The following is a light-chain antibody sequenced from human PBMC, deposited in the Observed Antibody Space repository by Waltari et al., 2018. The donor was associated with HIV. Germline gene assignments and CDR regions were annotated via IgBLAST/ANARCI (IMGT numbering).Light chain of an antibody. V-gene: IGKV3-15*01. Sequence: EIVMTQSPATLSVSPGERATLSCRASQSVSSNLAWYQQKPGQAPRLLIYGASTRATGIPARFSGSGSGTEFTLTISSLQSEDLAVYYCQQYNNWPPLFTLGPGTKVDIK. J-gene: IGKJ3*01. CDR2: GAS. CDR3: QQYNNWPPLFT. CDR1: QSVSSN.